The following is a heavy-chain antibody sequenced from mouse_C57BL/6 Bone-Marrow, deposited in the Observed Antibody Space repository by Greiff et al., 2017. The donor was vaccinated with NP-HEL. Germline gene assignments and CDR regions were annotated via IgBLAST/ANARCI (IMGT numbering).Heavy chain of an antibody. V-gene: IGHV3-6*01. Sequence: DVKLVESGPGLVKPSQSLSLTCSVTGYSITSGYYWNWIRQFPGNKLEWMGYISYDGSNNYNPSLKNRISITRDTSKNQFFLKLNSVTTEDTATYDCARGTVAYWYFDVWGTGTTVTVSS. CDR3: ARGTVAYWYFDV. CDR2: ISYDGSN. J-gene: IGHJ1*03. D-gene: IGHD1-1*01. CDR1: GYSITSGYY.